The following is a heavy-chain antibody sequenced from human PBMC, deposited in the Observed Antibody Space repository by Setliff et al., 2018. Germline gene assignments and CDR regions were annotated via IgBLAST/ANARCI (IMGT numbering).Heavy chain of an antibody. Sequence: PSETLSLTCAVYGGSFSDHYWSWIRQPAGKGLEWIGNIYSSGTTKYNPSLKSRVTISVDTSKNQFSLKLSSVTAADAAMYYCARPGGFCDSNDCWDGYFDNWGQGTPVTVSS. CDR2: IYSSGTT. CDR3: ARPGGFCDSNDCWDGYFDN. D-gene: IGHD4-4*01. J-gene: IGHJ4*02. V-gene: IGHV4-59*11. CDR1: GGSFSDHY.